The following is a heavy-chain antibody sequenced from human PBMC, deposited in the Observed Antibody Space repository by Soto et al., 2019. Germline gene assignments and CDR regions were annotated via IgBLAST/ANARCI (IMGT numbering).Heavy chain of an antibody. Sequence: PSETLSLTCTVSGDSITSNSYFWAWIRQPPGKGLEWIGSIYYSGTTGYGPSFEGHVTMPVDRSINTAYLEWSSLKASDSAMYYCARLTLAHDSSGYHIFDYWGLGTLVTVSS. D-gene: IGHD3-22*01. CDR1: GDSITSNSYF. CDR2: IYYSGTT. J-gene: IGHJ4*02. V-gene: IGHV4-39*07. CDR3: ARLTLAHDSSGYHIFDY.